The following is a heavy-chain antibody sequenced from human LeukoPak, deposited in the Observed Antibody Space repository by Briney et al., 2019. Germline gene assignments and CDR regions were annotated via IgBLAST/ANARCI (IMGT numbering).Heavy chain of an antibody. V-gene: IGHV4-59*01. J-gene: IGHJ4*02. CDR1: GGSISSYY. Sequence: SETLSLTCTVSGGSISSYYWSWIRQPPGKGLEWIGYIYYSGSTDYNPSLKSRVTISVDTSKNQFSLKLSSVTAADTAVYYCARSYCGGDCYSFDYWGQGTLVTVSS. D-gene: IGHD2-21*02. CDR3: ARSYCGGDCYSFDY. CDR2: IYYSGST.